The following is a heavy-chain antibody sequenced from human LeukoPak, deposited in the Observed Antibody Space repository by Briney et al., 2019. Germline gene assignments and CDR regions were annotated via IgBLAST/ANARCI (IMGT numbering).Heavy chain of an antibody. D-gene: IGHD2-15*01. Sequence: ETLSLTCTVSGFSISSHYWGWIRQPPGKGLEWIGYIYYSGSTSYNPSLKSRVTTPVDTSKNQFSLKLSSVTAADTAVYYCARVAWSGSSCYSDWYFDLWGQGTLVTVSS. V-gene: IGHV4-59*11. J-gene: IGHJ2*01. CDR1: GFSISSHY. CDR3: ARVAWSGSSCYSDWYFDL. CDR2: IYYSGST.